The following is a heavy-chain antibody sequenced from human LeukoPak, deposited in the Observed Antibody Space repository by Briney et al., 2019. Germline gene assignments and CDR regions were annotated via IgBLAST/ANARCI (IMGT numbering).Heavy chain of an antibody. CDR3: AKDAIYSSSWPYYLDY. CDR2: IRYDGSNK. D-gene: IGHD6-13*01. J-gene: IGHJ4*02. V-gene: IGHV3-30*02. CDR1: GFTFSSYG. Sequence: GSLRLSCAASGFTFSSYGMHWVRQAPGKGLEWVAFIRYDGSNKYYADSVKGRFTIPRDNSKNTLYLQMNSLRDEDTAVYYCAKDAIYSSSWPYYLDYWGQGTLVTVSS.